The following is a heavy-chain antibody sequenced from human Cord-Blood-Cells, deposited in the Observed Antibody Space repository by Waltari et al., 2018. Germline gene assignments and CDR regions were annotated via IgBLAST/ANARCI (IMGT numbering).Heavy chain of an antibody. CDR2: IIPILCTA. Sequence: QVQLVQSGAEVKKPGSSVKVSCKSSGGTFSRYAIIWARPGPGQGLEWLGGIIPILCTANYAQKFQGRVTITADESTSTAYMELSSLRSEDTAVYYCARVPLIIYGSGSYFDYWGQGTLVTVSS. V-gene: IGHV1-69*01. CDR1: GGTFSRYA. J-gene: IGHJ4*02. CDR3: ARVPLIIYGSGSYFDY. D-gene: IGHD3-10*01.